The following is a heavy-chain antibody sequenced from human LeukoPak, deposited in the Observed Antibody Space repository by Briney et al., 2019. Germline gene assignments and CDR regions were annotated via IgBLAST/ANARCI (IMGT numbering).Heavy chain of an antibody. Sequence: ASVKVSCKVSEYTLTELSMHWVRQAPGKGLECMGGFDPEDGETIYAQKFQGRVTMTEDTSTDTAYMELSSLRSEDTAMYYCATVSYYYDSSGYQGYFQHWGQGTLVTVSS. V-gene: IGHV1-24*01. CDR1: EYTLTELS. D-gene: IGHD3-22*01. CDR2: FDPEDGET. CDR3: ATVSYYYDSSGYQGYFQH. J-gene: IGHJ1*01.